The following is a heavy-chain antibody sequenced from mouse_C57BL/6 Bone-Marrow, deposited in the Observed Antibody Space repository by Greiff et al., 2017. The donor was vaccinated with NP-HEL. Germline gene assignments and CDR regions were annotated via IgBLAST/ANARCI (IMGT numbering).Heavy chain of an antibody. CDR1: GFTFSSYA. V-gene: IGHV5-4*01. CDR3: AREEYGYDRDYAMDY. Sequence: DVMLVESGGGLVKPGGSLKLSCAASGFTFSSYAMSWVRQTPEKRLEWVATISDGGSYTYYPDNVKGRFTISRDNAKNNLYLQMSHLKSEDTAMYYCAREEYGYDRDYAMDYWGQGTSVTVSS. CDR2: ISDGGSYT. J-gene: IGHJ4*01. D-gene: IGHD2-2*01.